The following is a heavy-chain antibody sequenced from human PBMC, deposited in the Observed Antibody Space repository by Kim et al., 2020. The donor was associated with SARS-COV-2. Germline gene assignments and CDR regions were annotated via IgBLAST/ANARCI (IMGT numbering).Heavy chain of an antibody. J-gene: IGHJ4*02. D-gene: IGHD6-13*01. CDR2: ST. Sequence: STSYAQKFQGRVTMTTDTSTSTVYMGLSSLRSEDTAVYYCARMRGFSSSPRWGQGTLVTVSS. V-gene: IGHV1-46*01. CDR3: ARMRGFSSSPR.